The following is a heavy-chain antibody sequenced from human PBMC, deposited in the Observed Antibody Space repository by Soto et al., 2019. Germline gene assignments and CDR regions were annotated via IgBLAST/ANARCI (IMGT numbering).Heavy chain of an antibody. CDR2: ISYSGTT. V-gene: IGHV4-59*08. J-gene: IGHJ4*02. Sequence: SETLSLTCTVSGVSINTFYWNWIRQPPGKGLEWIGFISYSGTTNYNPSLKSRVTISIDTSRSQFSLKLTSVTAADTAVYYCARQIRYASGTYHFHYWGQGTLVTVSS. CDR1: GVSINTFY. D-gene: IGHD3-10*01. CDR3: ARQIRYASGTYHFHY.